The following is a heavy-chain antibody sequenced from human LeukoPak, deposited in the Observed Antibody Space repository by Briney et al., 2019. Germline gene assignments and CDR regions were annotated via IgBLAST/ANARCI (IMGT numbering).Heavy chain of an antibody. Sequence: PSETLSFTCTVSGGSISDYYWSWIRQPPGKGLEWIGYIHHSGSPTYSPSLKSRVAFSVDTSKNQFSLKLSSVTAADTAVYYCARASGGNLPFDYWGQGALVTVSS. D-gene: IGHD4-23*01. CDR1: GGSISDYY. J-gene: IGHJ4*02. CDR3: ARASGGNLPFDY. V-gene: IGHV4-59*01. CDR2: IHHSGSP.